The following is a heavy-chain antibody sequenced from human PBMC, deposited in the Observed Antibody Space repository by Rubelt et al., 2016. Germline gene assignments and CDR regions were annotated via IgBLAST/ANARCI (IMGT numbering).Heavy chain of an antibody. Sequence: QVQLQQWGAGLLKPSETLSLTCAVYGGSFSGYYWGWIRQPPGKGLEWIGSIYYSGSTNYNPSLKSRVTISVDTSKNQFSLKLSSVTAADTAVYYCARGPDSRFTFDPWGQGTLVTVSS. J-gene: IGHJ5*02. V-gene: IGHV4-34*01. CDR1: GGSFSGYY. CDR3: ARGPDSRFTFDP. CDR2: IYYSGST. D-gene: IGHD3-3*01.